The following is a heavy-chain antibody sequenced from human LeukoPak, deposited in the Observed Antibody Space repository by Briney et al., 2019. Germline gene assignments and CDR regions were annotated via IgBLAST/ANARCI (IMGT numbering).Heavy chain of an antibody. CDR1: GGSISSYY. V-gene: IGHV4-59*01. CDR3: ARESSNYSYYYGLDV. J-gene: IGHJ6*02. CDR2: IYYSGST. Sequence: ETLSLTCTVSGGSISSYYWSWIRQPPGKGLEWIGYIYYSGSTNYNPSLKSRVTISVDTSKNQFSLKLSSVTAADTAVYYCARESSNYSYYYGLDVWGQGTTVTVSS.